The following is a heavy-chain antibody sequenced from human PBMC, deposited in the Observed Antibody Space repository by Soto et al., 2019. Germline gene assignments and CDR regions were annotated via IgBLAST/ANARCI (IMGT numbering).Heavy chain of an antibody. CDR1: GFTFSSYG. V-gene: IGHV3-33*01. CDR2: IWYDGSNK. D-gene: IGHD2-15*01. J-gene: IGHJ4*02. CDR3: ARDCYRSGGSCISGY. Sequence: GGSLRLSCAASGFTFSSYGMHWVRQAPGKGLEWVAVIWYDGSNKYYADSVKGRFTISRDNSKNTLYLQMNSLRAEDTAVYYCARDCYRSGGSCISGYWGQGTLVTVSS.